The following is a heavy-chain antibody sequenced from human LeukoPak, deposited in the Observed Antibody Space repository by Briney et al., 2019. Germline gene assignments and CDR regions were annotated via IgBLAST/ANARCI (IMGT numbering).Heavy chain of an antibody. V-gene: IGHV4-59*08. CDR1: GVSINSHY. J-gene: IGHJ4*02. D-gene: IGHD6-19*01. Sequence: SETLSLTCTVSGVSINSHYWSWIRQSPRKGLEWIGDIYYSGSTKYNPSLKSRVTISVDTPKNDLSLRLTSVLAADTAIYYCVRRDNTGWNYFDCWGQGILVTVSS. CDR3: VRRDNTGWNYFDC. CDR2: IYYSGST.